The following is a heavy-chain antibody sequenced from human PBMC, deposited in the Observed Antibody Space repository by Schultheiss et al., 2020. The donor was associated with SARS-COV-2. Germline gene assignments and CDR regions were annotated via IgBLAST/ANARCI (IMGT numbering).Heavy chain of an antibody. CDR1: RGSISTSTYH. Sequence: SETLSLTCTVSRGSISTSTYHWGWIRQPPGKGLEWIASIHYSGSTYYNPSLNSRVTISVDTSKNKFSLNLNSVTAADTAVYYCAREYCSGDSCYTGFDYWGQGTLVTVSS. V-gene: IGHV4-39*07. D-gene: IGHD2-15*01. CDR3: AREYCSGDSCYTGFDY. J-gene: IGHJ4*02. CDR2: IHYSGST.